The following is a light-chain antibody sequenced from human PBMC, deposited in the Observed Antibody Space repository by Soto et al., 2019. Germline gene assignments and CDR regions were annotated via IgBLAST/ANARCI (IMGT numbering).Light chain of an antibody. CDR1: QSLVYSDGNTY. J-gene: IGKJ2*01. CDR2: KVS. Sequence: DVVMTQSPLSLPVTLGQPASISCRSSQSLVYSDGNTYLNWFQQRPGQSPRRLIYKVSNRDSGGPDRFSGSGSGTDFARKISRVEAEYVGVYYCMQGTHWPPMYTFGQGTKLEIK. CDR3: MQGTHWPPMYT. V-gene: IGKV2-30*01.